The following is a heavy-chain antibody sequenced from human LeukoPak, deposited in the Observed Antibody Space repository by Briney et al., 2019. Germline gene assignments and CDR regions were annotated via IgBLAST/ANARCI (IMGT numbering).Heavy chain of an antibody. CDR3: ARDRYLAAAGYFDY. J-gene: IGHJ4*02. D-gene: IGHD6-13*01. Sequence: GRSPRLSCAASGFTFSSYAMHWVRQAPGKGLEWVAVISYDGSNKYYADSVKGRFTISRDNSKNTLYLQMNSLRAEDTAVYYCARDRYLAAAGYFDYWGQGTLVTVSS. V-gene: IGHV3-30*04. CDR1: GFTFSSYA. CDR2: ISYDGSNK.